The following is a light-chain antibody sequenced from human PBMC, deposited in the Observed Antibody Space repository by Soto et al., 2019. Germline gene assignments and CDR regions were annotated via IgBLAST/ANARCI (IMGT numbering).Light chain of an antibody. Sequence: DIQMTQSPSTLSASVVDRVTITCRASQSINSWLAWYQQKPGKAPKLLIYDASSLESGVPSRFSGSGSGTEFTLTISSLQPDDSATYYCQQYNSYSTTTFGQGTKVEIK. V-gene: IGKV1-5*01. CDR3: QQYNSYSTTT. CDR1: QSINSW. J-gene: IGKJ1*01. CDR2: DAS.